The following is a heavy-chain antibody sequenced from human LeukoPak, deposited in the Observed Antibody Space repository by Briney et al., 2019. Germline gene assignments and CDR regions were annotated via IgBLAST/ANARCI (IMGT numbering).Heavy chain of an antibody. CDR2: INPNSGGT. CDR3: AREGKNSGRQYNWFDP. D-gene: IGHD1-26*01. J-gene: IGHJ5*02. V-gene: IGHV1-2*06. Sequence: ASVKVSCKASGCTFTGYYMHWVRQAPGQGLEWMGRINPNSGGTNYAQKFQGRVTMTRDTSISTAYMELSRLRSDDTAVYYCAREGKNSGRQYNWFDPWGQGTLVTVSS. CDR1: GCTFTGYY.